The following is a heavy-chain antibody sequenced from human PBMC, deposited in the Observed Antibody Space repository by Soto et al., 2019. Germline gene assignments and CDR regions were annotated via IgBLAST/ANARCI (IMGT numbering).Heavy chain of an antibody. J-gene: IGHJ6*02. CDR3: ARALAAAGKAYYYYGMDV. V-gene: IGHV1-18*01. CDR1: GYTFTSYG. Sequence: QVQLVQSGAEVKKPGASVKVSCKASGYTFTSYGISWVRQAPGQGLEWKGWISAYNGNTNYAQKLQGRVTMTTDTSTSTAYMELRSLRSDDTAVYYCARALAAAGKAYYYYGMDVWGQGTTVTVSS. D-gene: IGHD6-13*01. CDR2: ISAYNGNT.